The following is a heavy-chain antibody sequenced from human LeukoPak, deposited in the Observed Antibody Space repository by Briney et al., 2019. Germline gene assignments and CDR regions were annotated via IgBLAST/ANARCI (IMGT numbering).Heavy chain of an antibody. V-gene: IGHV4-59*01. D-gene: IGHD6-19*01. J-gene: IGHJ4*02. Sequence: SETLSLTCAVYGRSFSGYYWSWIRQPPGKGLEWIGYIYYSGSTNYNPSLKSRVTISVDTSKNQFSLKLSSVTAADTAVYYCARVQWLRYFDYWGQGTLVTVSS. CDR3: ARVQWLRYFDY. CDR2: IYYSGST. CDR1: GRSFSGYY.